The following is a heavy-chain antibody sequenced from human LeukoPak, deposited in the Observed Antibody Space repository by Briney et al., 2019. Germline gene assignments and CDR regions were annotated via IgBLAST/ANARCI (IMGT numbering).Heavy chain of an antibody. J-gene: IGHJ3*02. CDR3: AARIVGALSYAFDI. V-gene: IGHV1-46*01. CDR1: GYTFTSYY. CDR2: INPSGGST. Sequence: ASVNVSCKASGYTFTSYYMHWARQAPGQGLEWMGIINPSGGSTSYAQKFQGRVTMTRDTSTSTVYMELSSLRSEDTAVYYCAARIVGALSYAFDIWGQGTMVTVSS. D-gene: IGHD1-26*01.